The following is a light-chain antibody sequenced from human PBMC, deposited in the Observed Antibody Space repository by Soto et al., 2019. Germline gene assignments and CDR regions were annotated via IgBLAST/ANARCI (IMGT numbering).Light chain of an antibody. V-gene: IGKV3-15*01. CDR3: QQYNNWTPTWT. CDR1: QSVSSN. CDR2: VAS. Sequence: EIVMTQSPATLSVSPGERATLSCRASQSVSSNLAWYQQKPGQAPRLLIYVASTRATGIPARFSGSGSGTECTLTISSLQSEDFAVYYCQQYNNWTPTWTFGQGTKVEIK. J-gene: IGKJ1*01.